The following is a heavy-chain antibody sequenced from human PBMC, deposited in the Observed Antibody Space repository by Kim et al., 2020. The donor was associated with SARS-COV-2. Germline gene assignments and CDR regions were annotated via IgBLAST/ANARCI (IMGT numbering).Heavy chain of an antibody. Sequence: ADAGKGRFTISRDNAKNTVSLQMNSLRGEDTAIYYCARETAASDGSWVEFWGQGTLVTVSS. J-gene: IGHJ4*02. CDR3: ARETAASDGSWVEF. D-gene: IGHD6-13*01. V-gene: IGHV3-30*01.